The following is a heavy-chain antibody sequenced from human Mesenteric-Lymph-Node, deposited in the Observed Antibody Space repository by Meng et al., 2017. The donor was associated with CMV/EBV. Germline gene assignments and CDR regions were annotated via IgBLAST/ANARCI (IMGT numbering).Heavy chain of an antibody. J-gene: IGHJ6*02. Sequence: ASVKVSCKGSGYTFTSHDIDWVRQAAGQGLEWMGWMNPNSGNTGYAQKFQGRVTMTRNTSISTAYMELSSLRSEDTAVYYCARGSFLDFWSGYYVRGEDYYYGMDVWGQGTTVTVSS. V-gene: IGHV1-8*01. CDR2: MNPNSGNT. CDR1: GYTFTSHD. CDR3: ARGSFLDFWSGYYVRGEDYYYGMDV. D-gene: IGHD3-3*01.